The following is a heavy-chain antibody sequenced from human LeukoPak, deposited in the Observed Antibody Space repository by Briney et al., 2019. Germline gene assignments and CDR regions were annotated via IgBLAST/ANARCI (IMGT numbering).Heavy chain of an antibody. V-gene: IGHV4-34*01. CDR3: ARLRRGCYDSRPGDY. D-gene: IGHD3-22*01. Sequence: PSETLSLTCAVYGGSFSGYYWSWIRQPPGKGLEWIGEINHSGSTNYNPSLKSRVTISVDTSKNQFSLKLSSVTAADTAVYYCARLRRGCYDSRPGDYWGQGTLVTVSS. CDR2: INHSGST. J-gene: IGHJ4*02. CDR1: GGSFSGYY.